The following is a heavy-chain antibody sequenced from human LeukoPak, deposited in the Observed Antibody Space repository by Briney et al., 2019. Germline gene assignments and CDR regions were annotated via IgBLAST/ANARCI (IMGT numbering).Heavy chain of an antibody. Sequence: GASVKVSCKASGYTFTSYGISWLRQAPGQGLEWMGWINPNSGDTNYAQKFQGRVTMTRDTSISTAYMELSRLRSDDTAVYYCARDLRVGATSDYWGQGTLVTVSS. J-gene: IGHJ4*02. V-gene: IGHV1-2*02. CDR1: GYTFTSYG. CDR3: ARDLRVGATSDY. D-gene: IGHD1-26*01. CDR2: INPNSGDT.